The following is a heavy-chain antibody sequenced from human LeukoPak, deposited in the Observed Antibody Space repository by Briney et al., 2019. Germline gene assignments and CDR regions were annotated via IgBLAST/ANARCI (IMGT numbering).Heavy chain of an antibody. Sequence: PGGSLRLSCAASGITFSDYYMSWIRQAPGKGLEWVSYISSSSSYTNYADSVKGRFTISRDNAKSSLYLQMNSLRAEDTAVYYCARSITGDFDYWGQGTLVTVSS. CDR3: ARSITGDFDY. V-gene: IGHV3-11*06. J-gene: IGHJ4*02. CDR2: ISSSSSYT. CDR1: GITFSDYY.